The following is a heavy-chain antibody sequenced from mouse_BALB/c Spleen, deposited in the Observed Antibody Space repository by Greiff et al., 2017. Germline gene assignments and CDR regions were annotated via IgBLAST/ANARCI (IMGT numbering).Heavy chain of an antibody. J-gene: IGHJ4*01. Sequence: VQLQQSGPGLVQPAQCLSISCTASGFSFTSYGVHWVRQSPGQGLEWLGVIWGGGSTDYNAAFISRLSISTDNSKSQVFFKMNSLHADDAAIYYCARNFYYAMDYWGQGTSVTVSS. V-gene: IGHV2-4-1*01. CDR3: ARNFYYAMDY. CDR2: IWGGGST. CDR1: GFSFTSYG.